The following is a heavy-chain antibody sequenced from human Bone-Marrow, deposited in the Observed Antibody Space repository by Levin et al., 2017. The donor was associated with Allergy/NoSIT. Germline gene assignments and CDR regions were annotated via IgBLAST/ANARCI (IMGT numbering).Heavy chain of an antibody. CDR1: GYTFTSYF. J-gene: IGHJ6*02. V-gene: IGHV1-46*01. CDR3: TREGRYCSGGSCRPYYGMDV. D-gene: IGHD2-15*01. CDR2: INPSGGST. Sequence: GESLKISCKASGYTFTSYFMHWVRQAPGQGLEWMGIINPSGGSTSYAQNFQGRVTMTRDTSTTTVYMELSSLRSEDTAVYYCTREGRYCSGGSCRPYYGMDVWGQGTTVTVSS.